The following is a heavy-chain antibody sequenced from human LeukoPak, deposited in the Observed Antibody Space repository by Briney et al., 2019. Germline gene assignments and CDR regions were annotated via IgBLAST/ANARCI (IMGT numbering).Heavy chain of an antibody. CDR2: ISSSGSTI. Sequence: GGXLRLSCAASGFTFSSYEMNWVRQAPGKGLEWVSYISSSGSTIYYADSVKGRFTISRDNAKNSLYLQMNSLRAEDTAVYYCARTSGDYFDYWGQGTLVTVSS. CDR3: ARTSGDYFDY. CDR1: GFTFSSYE. D-gene: IGHD3-10*01. J-gene: IGHJ4*02. V-gene: IGHV3-48*03.